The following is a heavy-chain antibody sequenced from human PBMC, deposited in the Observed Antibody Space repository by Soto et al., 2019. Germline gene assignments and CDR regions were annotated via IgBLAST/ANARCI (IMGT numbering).Heavy chain of an antibody. Sequence: QVQLVESGGGLVKPGGSLRLSCAASGFTFSAYYMSWIRQAPGKGLEWVSYISSSGSTIYYADSVKGRFTISRDNAKNNLYLQKNSLRAEDAAVYYCGRDIGVLRYFGWLGGDYWGQGTLVTVSS. D-gene: IGHD3-9*01. V-gene: IGHV3-11*01. CDR1: GFTFSAYY. CDR2: ISSSGSTI. J-gene: IGHJ4*02. CDR3: GRDIGVLRYFGWLGGDY.